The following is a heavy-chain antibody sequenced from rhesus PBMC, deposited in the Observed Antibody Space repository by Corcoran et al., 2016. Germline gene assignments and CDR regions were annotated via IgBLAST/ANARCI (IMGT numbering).Heavy chain of an antibody. J-gene: IGHJ4*01. V-gene: IGHV4S14*01. Sequence: QVQLQESGPGLVKPSETLSLTCALSGGSISGYWCSWLRQPPGKGLEWIGHIRRGGNHYLNPPLKSRVTRSEDKYKNQFSLKLSSVTAADTAVYYCARRDYSGSFGFWGQGVLVTVSS. CDR1: GGSISGYW. CDR3: ARRDYSGSFGF. D-gene: IGHD3-16*01. CDR2: IRRGGNH.